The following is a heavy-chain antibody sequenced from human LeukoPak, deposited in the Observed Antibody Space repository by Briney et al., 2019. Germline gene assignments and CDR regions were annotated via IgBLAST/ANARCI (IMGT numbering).Heavy chain of an antibody. CDR2: INAYNGNT. CDR3: ARDRGDYDY. D-gene: IGHD4-17*01. Sequence: GASVKVSCKASGYTFTTYGITWVRQAPGQGLEWMGWINAYNGNTNNAQKLQGRVTMTTDTSTSTAYMELWSLTSDDTAVYYCARDRGDYDYWGQGTLVTVSS. J-gene: IGHJ4*02. V-gene: IGHV1-18*01. CDR1: GYTFTTYG.